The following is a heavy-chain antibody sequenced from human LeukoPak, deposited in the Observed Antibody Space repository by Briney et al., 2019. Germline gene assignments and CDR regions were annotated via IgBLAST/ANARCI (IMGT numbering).Heavy chain of an antibody. CDR2: INPNSGGT. V-gene: IGHV1-2*02. CDR3: ARDRGGTYYYDSSGYYGFDY. Sequence: GASVTVSCTASGYTFTVYYMHWVRQAPGQGLEWMGWINPNSGGTNYAQKFQGRVTMTRDTSISTAYMELSRLRSDDTAVYYCARDRGGTYYYDSSGYYGFDYWGQGTLVTVSS. J-gene: IGHJ4*02. CDR1: GYTFTVYY. D-gene: IGHD3-22*01.